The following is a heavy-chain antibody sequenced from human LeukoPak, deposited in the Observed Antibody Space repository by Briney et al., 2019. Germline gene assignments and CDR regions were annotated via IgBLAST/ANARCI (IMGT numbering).Heavy chain of an antibody. CDR3: ARIGGITMVRGVPGYYFDY. CDR2: IYYSGST. V-gene: IGHV4-30-4*01. J-gene: IGHJ4*02. Sequence: SETLSLTCTVSGGSISSGDYYWSWIRQPPGKRLEWIGYIYYSGSTYYNPSLKSRVTISVDTSKNQFSLKLSSVTAADTAVYYCARIGGITMVRGVPGYYFDYWGQGTLVTVSS. D-gene: IGHD3-10*01. CDR1: GGSISSGDYY.